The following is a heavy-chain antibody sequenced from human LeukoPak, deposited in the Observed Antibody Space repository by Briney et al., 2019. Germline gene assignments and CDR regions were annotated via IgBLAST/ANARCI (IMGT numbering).Heavy chain of an antibody. Sequence: SETLSLTCPVYGGSISSYYWSWIRQPPGKGLEWIGYIYYSGSTNYNPSLKSRVTISVETSKNQFSLKLSSVTAADTAVYYCARVFRSPHYGGYDLYYFDYWGQGTLVTVSS. D-gene: IGHD5-12*01. CDR1: GGSISSYY. CDR3: ARVFRSPHYGGYDLYYFDY. J-gene: IGHJ4*02. V-gene: IGHV4-59*01. CDR2: IYYSGST.